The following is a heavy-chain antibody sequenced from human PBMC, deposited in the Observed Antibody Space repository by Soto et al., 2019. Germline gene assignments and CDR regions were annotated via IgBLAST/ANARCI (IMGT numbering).Heavy chain of an antibody. Sequence: QVQLQESGPGLVKPSQTLSLTCTVSGGSISSGGYYWSWIRQHPGKGLEWIGYIYYSGSTYYNPSLKSRVTXXVXTXXNQFSLKLSSVTAADTAVYYCARSGSGTKNGGLDYWGQGTLVTVSS. CDR3: ARSGSGTKNGGLDY. CDR2: IYYSGST. V-gene: IGHV4-31*03. CDR1: GGSISSGGYY. D-gene: IGHD3-10*01. J-gene: IGHJ4*02.